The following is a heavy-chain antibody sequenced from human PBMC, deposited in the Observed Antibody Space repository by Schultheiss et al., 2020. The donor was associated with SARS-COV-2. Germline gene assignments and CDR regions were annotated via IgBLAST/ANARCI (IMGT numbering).Heavy chain of an antibody. CDR3: ARDRGGSWYPNDYYYYGMDV. J-gene: IGHJ6*02. CDR2: IYHSGST. Sequence: SETLSLTCAVSGGSISSGGYSWSWIRQPPGKGLEWIGYIYHSGSTYYNPSLKSRVTISVDRSKNQFSLKLSSVTAADTAVYYCARDRGGSWYPNDYYYYGMDVWGQGTTVTVSS. D-gene: IGHD6-13*01. CDR1: GGSISSGGYS. V-gene: IGHV4-30-2*01.